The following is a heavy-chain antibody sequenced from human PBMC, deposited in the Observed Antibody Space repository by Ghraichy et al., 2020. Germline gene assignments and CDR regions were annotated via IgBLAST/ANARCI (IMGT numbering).Heavy chain of an antibody. Sequence: GESLNISCAASGFTFSSYGMHWVRQAPGKGLEWVAVIWYDGSNKYYADSVKGRFTISRDNSKNTLYLQMNSLRAEDTAVYYCARDYYYDSSGQSAFDIWGQGTMVTVSS. J-gene: IGHJ3*02. D-gene: IGHD3-22*01. CDR2: IWYDGSNK. V-gene: IGHV3-33*01. CDR3: ARDYYYDSSGQSAFDI. CDR1: GFTFSSYG.